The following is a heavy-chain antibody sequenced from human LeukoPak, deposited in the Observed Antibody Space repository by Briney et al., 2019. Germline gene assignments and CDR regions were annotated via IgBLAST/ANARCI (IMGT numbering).Heavy chain of an antibody. CDR1: GGTFSSYA. CDR2: IIPIFGTA. D-gene: IGHD2-15*01. CDR3: ASEVHRYCSGGSCYFND. V-gene: IGHV1-69*05. Sequence: SVKVSCTASGGTFSSYAISWVRQAPGQGLEWMGRIIPIFGTANYAQKFQGRVTITTDESTSTAYMELSSLRTEDTAVYYCASEVHRYCSGGSCYFNDWGQGTLVTVSS. J-gene: IGHJ4*02.